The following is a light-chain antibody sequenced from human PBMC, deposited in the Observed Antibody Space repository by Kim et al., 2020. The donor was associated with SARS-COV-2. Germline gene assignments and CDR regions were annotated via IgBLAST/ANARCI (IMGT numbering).Light chain of an antibody. CDR2: GVS. Sequence: QSALTQPASVSGSPGQSITISCTGTSRDVGAHNYVSWYQQHPGKAPKLMIFGVSKRPSGVSNRFSGSKSGNTASLTISGLQAEDEAEYHCSSYTSSTTYVFGTGTKVTVL. CDR3: SSYTSSTTYV. V-gene: IGLV2-14*03. J-gene: IGLJ1*01. CDR1: SRDVGAHNY.